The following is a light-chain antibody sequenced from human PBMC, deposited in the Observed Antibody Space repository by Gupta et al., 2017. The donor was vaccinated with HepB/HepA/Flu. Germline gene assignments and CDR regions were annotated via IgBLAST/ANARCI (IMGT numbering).Light chain of an antibody. J-gene: IGLJ2*01. V-gene: IGLV2-14*03. CDR3: NSYTSSTNTVV. CDR1: SSDFRDYNF. CDR2: DVF. Sequence: QSVLTQPASVSGSPGRSITISCIGISSDFRDYNFVSWYQQHPGKVPKLIIYDVFNRPSGVSVRFSGSKSGNAASLTISGLRAEDEGDYYCNSYTSSTNTVVFGGGTKLTVL.